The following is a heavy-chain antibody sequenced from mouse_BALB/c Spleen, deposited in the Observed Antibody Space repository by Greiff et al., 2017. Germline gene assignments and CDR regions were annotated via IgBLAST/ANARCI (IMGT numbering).Heavy chain of an antibody. Sequence: QVQLQQSGPELVKPGASVKMSCKASGYTFTSYYIHWVKQRPGQGLEWIGWIYPGNVNTKYNEKFKGKATLTADKSSSTAYMQLSSLTSEDSAVYFCARDWGDYWGQGTTLTVSA. J-gene: IGHJ2*01. CDR2: IYPGNVNT. V-gene: IGHV1S56*01. CDR3: ARDWGDY. CDR1: GYTFTSYY.